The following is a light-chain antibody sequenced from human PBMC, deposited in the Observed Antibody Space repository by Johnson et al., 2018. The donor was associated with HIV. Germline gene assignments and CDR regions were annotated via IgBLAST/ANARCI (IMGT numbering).Light chain of an antibody. CDR2: DNN. V-gene: IGLV1-51*01. CDR3: GTWNSRLSVGHV. CDR1: SCDIGNNY. J-gene: IGLJ1*01. Sequence: QSVLTQPPSVSAAPGQKVTISCSGSSCDIGNNYVSWHQKFPGAAPKVLIYDNNKRPSGIPDRISGSKSGTSAPLGITGLQTGEEADYYCGTWNSRLSVGHVFGTGTKVTVL.